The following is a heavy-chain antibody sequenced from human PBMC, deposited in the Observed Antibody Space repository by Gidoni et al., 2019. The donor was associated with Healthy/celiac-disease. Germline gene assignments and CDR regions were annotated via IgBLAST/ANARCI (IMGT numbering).Heavy chain of an antibody. J-gene: IGHJ6*02. CDR2: IIPIFGTA. Sequence: QVQLVQSGAEVKKPGSAVKVVCKDSGGTFSSYAISWVRQAPGQGLEWMGGIIPIFGTANYAQKFQGRVTITADESTSTAYMELSSLRSEDTAVYYCARDSDVEMATAYYYYYGMDVWGQGTTVTVSS. V-gene: IGHV1-69*01. CDR3: ARDSDVEMATAYYYYYGMDV. D-gene: IGHD5-18*01. CDR1: GGTFSSYA.